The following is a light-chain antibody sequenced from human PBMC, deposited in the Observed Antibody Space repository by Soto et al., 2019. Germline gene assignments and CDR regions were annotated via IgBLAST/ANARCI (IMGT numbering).Light chain of an antibody. V-gene: IGKV3-20*01. J-gene: IGKJ1*01. CDR3: QQYGSSPRT. Sequence: EIVLTQSPGTLPLSPGERATLSCRASQSVSSSYLAWYQQKPGQAPRLLIYGASSRATGIPDRFSGSGSGTDFTLTISRLEPEDFAVYYCQQYGSSPRTFGQGTNVEIK. CDR2: GAS. CDR1: QSVSSSY.